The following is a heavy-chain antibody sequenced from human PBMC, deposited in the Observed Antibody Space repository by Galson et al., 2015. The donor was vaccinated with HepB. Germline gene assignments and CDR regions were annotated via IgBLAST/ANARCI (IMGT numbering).Heavy chain of an antibody. CDR2: IYPGDSDT. Sequence: QSGAEVKKPGESLKISCKGSGCSLTSYWIAWVRQMPGKGLEWMGIIYPGDSDTRYSPSFQGQVTISADKSISTAYLQWSSLKASDTAMYYCARPEAEWFNAFDIWGQGTMVTVSS. J-gene: IGHJ3*02. D-gene: IGHD3-3*01. CDR1: GCSLTSYW. V-gene: IGHV5-51*01. CDR3: ARPEAEWFNAFDI.